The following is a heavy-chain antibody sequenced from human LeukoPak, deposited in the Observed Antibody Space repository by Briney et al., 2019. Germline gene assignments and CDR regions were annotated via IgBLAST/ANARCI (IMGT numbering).Heavy chain of an antibody. CDR2: ITGSGGST. CDR3: ARELLDFDY. D-gene: IGHD3-10*01. V-gene: IGHV3-23*01. J-gene: IGHJ4*02. Sequence: GGSLRLSCAPSGFTFDNFAMTWVRQAPGKGLEWVSEITGSGGSTYYADSVKGRFTISRDNSKNTLYLQMNSLRAEDTAIYYCARELLDFDYWGQGTLVTVSS. CDR1: GFTFDNFA.